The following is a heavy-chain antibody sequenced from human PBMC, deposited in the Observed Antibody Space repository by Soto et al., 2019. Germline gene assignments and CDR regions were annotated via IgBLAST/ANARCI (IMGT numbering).Heavy chain of an antibody. V-gene: IGHV3-30-3*01. Sequence: QVQLVESGGGVGQPGRSLRLSCAASGFDFSSHAMHWVRQPPGKGPEWLATISFDGGDEFYADSVKGRFTISRDNSKSTLFLQMNNLTAEDTATYYCVIFCGGDCYNHWGQGTLVAVSS. D-gene: IGHD2-21*02. CDR2: ISFDGGDE. J-gene: IGHJ4*02. CDR3: VIFCGGDCYNH. CDR1: GFDFSSHA.